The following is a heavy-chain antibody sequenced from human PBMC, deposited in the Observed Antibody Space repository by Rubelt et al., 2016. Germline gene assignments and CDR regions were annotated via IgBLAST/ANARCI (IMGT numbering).Heavy chain of an antibody. D-gene: IGHD1-14*01. J-gene: IGHJ5*02. V-gene: IGHV5-10-1*03. CDR1: GYSFTSYW. CDR2: IDPSDSYT. CDR3: ARHVNHNWFDP. Sequence: EVQLVQSGAEVKKPGESLRISCKGSGYSFTSYWISWVRQMPGKGLEWMGRIDPSDSYTNYSPSVQGHVTSSADKSISSAYRQWSSLKASDTAMYYCARHVNHNWFDPWGQGTLVTVSS.